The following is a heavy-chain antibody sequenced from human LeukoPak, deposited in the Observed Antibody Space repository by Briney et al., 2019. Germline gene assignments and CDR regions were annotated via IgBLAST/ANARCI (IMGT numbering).Heavy chain of an antibody. J-gene: IGHJ5*02. V-gene: IGHV3-23*01. D-gene: IGHD2-2*02. Sequence: GGSLRLSCAASGFTFSSYAMSWVRQAPGKGLKGVSAISGSGGSTYYADSVKGRFTISRDNSKNTLYLQMNSLRAEDTAVYYCAKTYCSSTSCYTGGFDPWGQGTLVTVSS. CDR1: GFTFSSYA. CDR2: ISGSGGST. CDR3: AKTYCSSTSCYTGGFDP.